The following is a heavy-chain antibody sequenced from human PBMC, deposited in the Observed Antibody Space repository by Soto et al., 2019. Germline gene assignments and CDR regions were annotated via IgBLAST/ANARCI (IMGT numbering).Heavy chain of an antibody. CDR3: ARGKYIAAAVSSNDGMDV. J-gene: IGHJ6*02. D-gene: IGHD6-13*01. CDR2: INPSGGST. CDR1: GHTFTSYY. Sequence: GASVKVSCKASGHTFTSYYMHWVRQAPGQGLEWMGIINPSGGSTSYAQKFQGRVTMTRDTSTSTVYMELSSLRSEDTAVYYCARGKYIAAAVSSNDGMDVWGQGTTVTVSS. V-gene: IGHV1-46*01.